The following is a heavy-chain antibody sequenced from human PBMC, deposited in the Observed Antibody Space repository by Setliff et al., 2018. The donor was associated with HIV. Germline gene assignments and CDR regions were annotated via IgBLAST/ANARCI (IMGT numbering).Heavy chain of an antibody. CDR2: INPNSGGT. D-gene: IGHD3-10*01. CDR1: GYTFTGYY. Sequence: ASVKVSCKASGYTFTGYYMHWVRQAPGQGLEWMGWINPNSGGTNYAQKFQGRVTMTRDTSISTAYMELSRLRSDDTAVYYCARDVFAYYYGSGSYIDYWGQRTLVTVSS. J-gene: IGHJ4*02. CDR3: ARDVFAYYYGSGSYIDY. V-gene: IGHV1-2*02.